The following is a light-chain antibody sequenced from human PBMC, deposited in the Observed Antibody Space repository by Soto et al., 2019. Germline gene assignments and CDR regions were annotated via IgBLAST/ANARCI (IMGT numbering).Light chain of an antibody. CDR1: QSLSSIY. CDR3: QRYGSSPRT. J-gene: IGKJ1*01. V-gene: IGKV3-20*01. Sequence: EIAFTQSQRTLSLSPGQGATLSCRASQSLSSIYLAWYQQKPGQAPRLLIYRTSSRATGIPDRFSGSESETDFTLTISRLEPDDSAVYYCQRYGSSPRTSGPRTKVDIK. CDR2: RTS.